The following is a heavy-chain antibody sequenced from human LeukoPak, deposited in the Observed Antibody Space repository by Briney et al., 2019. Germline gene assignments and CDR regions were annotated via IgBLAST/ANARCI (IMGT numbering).Heavy chain of an antibody. V-gene: IGHV4-39*07. Sequence: SETLSPTCTVSGGSISSSSYYWGWIRQPPGKGLEWIGSIYYSGSTYYNPSLKSRVAISVDTSKNQFSLKLSSVTAADTAVYYCARPSVVAGTEDYWGQGTLVTVSS. J-gene: IGHJ4*02. CDR2: IYYSGST. D-gene: IGHD6-19*01. CDR3: ARPSVVAGTEDY. CDR1: GGSISSSSYY.